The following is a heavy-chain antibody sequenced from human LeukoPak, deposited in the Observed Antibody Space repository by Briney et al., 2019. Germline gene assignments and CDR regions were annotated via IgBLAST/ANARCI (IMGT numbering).Heavy chain of an antibody. CDR2: ISSSSSYI. V-gene: IGHV3-21*01. CDR3: ARDPSSGY. Sequence: GESLRLSCAASGFTFSDYSMNWVRQAPGKGLEWVSSISSSSSYIFYADSVKGRFTISRDNAKNSLYLQMNSLRAEDTAVYYCARDPSSGYWSQGTLVTVSS. CDR1: GFTFSDYS. J-gene: IGHJ4*02.